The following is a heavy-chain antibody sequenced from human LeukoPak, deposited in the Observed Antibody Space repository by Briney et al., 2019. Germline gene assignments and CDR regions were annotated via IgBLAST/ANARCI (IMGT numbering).Heavy chain of an antibody. CDR2: TRNRANGYTT. D-gene: IGHD2-15*01. Sequence: PGGSLRLSCAASGFTFSDYYMDWVRQAPGKGLEWIGRTRNRANGYTTEYAASVKGRFNISRDNSKNSLYLQMNSLKTEDTAMYYCARAFCYSGGTCYSDYDDYWGQGALVTVSS. CDR3: ARAFCYSGGTCYSDYDDY. CDR1: GFTFSDYY. V-gene: IGHV3-72*01. J-gene: IGHJ4*02.